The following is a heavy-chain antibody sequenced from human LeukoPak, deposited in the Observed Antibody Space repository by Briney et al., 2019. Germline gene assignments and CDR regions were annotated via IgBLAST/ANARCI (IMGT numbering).Heavy chain of an antibody. V-gene: IGHV3-66*01. CDR2: IYSGGST. CDR1: GFTLSGTY. D-gene: IGHD4-17*01. Sequence: GGSLRLSCAVSGFTLSGTYMSCVRQAPGKGLEWVSVIYSGGSTYYADSVKGRFTISRDDSKNTLYLQMNSLRADDTAVYYCARVRDGVYYYCWGPVAQVTVSS. CDR3: ARVRDGVYYYC. J-gene: IGHJ4*01.